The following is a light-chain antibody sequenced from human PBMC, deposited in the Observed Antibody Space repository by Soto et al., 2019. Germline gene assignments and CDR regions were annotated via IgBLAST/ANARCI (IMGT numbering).Light chain of an antibody. CDR2: ENN. CDR3: GAWDDSLSAGV. CDR1: NSNIGNNY. Sequence: QSVLTQPPSVSAAPGQRFTVSCSGSNSNIGNNYVSWYHHLPGAAPKLLIYENNQRPSGIADRFSGSKSGTSATLGITGLQTGDEGDYYCGAWDDSLSAGVFGGGTKVTVL. J-gene: IGLJ3*02. V-gene: IGLV1-51*02.